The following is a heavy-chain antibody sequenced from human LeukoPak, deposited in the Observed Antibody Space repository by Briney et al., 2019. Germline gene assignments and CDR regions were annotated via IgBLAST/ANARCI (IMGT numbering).Heavy chain of an antibody. J-gene: IGHJ4*02. CDR3: AKGPMVRGVPYYFDY. CDR1: GFTFDDYA. Sequence: PGRSLRLSCAASGFTFDDYAMHWVPQAPGKGLEWVSGISWNSGSIGYADSVKGRFTISRDNAKNSLYLQMNSLRAEDTALYYCAKGPMVRGVPYYFDYWGQGTLVTVSS. CDR2: ISWNSGSI. V-gene: IGHV3-9*01. D-gene: IGHD3-10*01.